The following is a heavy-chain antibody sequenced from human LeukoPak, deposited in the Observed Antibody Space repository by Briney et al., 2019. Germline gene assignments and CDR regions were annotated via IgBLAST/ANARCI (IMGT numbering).Heavy chain of an antibody. D-gene: IGHD2-15*01. J-gene: IGHJ4*02. CDR3: ARTKGYCSGANCYAPFDY. CDR1: GFTFSSYS. Sequence: GGSLRLSCAASGFTFSSYSMNWVRQAPGKGLEWVSSISSSSSYIYYADSVKGRFTISRDNAKNSLYLQMNSLRAEDTAVYYCARTKGYCSGANCYAPFDYWGQGTLVTVSS. CDR2: ISSSSSYI. V-gene: IGHV3-21*04.